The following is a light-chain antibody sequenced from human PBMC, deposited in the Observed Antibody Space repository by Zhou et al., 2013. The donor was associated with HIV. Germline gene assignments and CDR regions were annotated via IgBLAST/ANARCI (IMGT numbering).Light chain of an antibody. V-gene: IGKV2-29*03. CDR3: MQGTHWPPYT. CDR2: EAS. CDR1: QSLLHSDGTTY. Sequence: DIVLTQTPLSLSVTPGQPASISCKSSQSLLHSDGTTYLYWYLQKPGQSPQLLIYEASNHFSGVPDRFSGSGSATDFTLKISRVEAEDVGLYYCMQGTHWPPYTFGQGTKLEIE. J-gene: IGKJ2*01.